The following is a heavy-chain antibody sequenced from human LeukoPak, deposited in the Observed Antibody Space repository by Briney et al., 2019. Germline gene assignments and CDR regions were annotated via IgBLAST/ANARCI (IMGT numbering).Heavy chain of an antibody. CDR1: GFTFSSYW. J-gene: IGHJ4*02. D-gene: IGHD3-3*02. CDR3: AKAGSIRFDY. CDR2: INSDGSST. Sequence: GGSLRLSCAASGFTFSSYWMHWVRQAPGKGLVWVSRINSDGSSTSYADSMKGRFTISRDSSKNTLYLQMNSLRADDTAVYYCAKAGSIRFDYWGQGTLVTVSS. V-gene: IGHV3-74*01.